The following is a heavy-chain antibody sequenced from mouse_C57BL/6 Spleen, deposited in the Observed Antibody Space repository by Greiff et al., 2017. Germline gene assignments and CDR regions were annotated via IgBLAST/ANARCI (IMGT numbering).Heavy chain of an antibody. CDR3: ARYGSWLLYYFDY. D-gene: IGHD2-3*01. Sequence: VQLQQSDAELVKPGASVKISCKVSGYTFTDHTIHWMKQRPEQGLEWIGYIYPRDGSTKYNEKFKGKATLTADKSSSTAYMQLNSLTSEYSAVXFCARYGSWLLYYFDYWAQGTTLTVSS. CDR2: IYPRDGST. V-gene: IGHV1-78*01. J-gene: IGHJ2*01. CDR1: GYTFTDHT.